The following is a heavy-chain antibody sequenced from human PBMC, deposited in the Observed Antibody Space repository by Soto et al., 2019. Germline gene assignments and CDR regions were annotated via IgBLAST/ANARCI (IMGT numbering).Heavy chain of an antibody. V-gene: IGHV3-30-3*01. CDR3: ARGYYDSSGLPTGFDY. D-gene: IGHD3-22*01. CDR1: GFTFSSYA. CDR2: ISYDGSNK. Sequence: GGSLRLSCAASGFTFSSYAMHWVRQAPGKGLEWVAVISYDGSNKYYADSVKGRFTISRDNSKNTLYLQMNSLRAEDTAVYYCARGYYDSSGLPTGFDYWGQGTLVTVSS. J-gene: IGHJ4*02.